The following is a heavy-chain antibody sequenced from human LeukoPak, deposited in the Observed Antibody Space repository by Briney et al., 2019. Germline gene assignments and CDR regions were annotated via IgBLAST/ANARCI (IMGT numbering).Heavy chain of an antibody. V-gene: IGHV5-51*01. D-gene: IGHD3-10*01. CDR1: GYSFTSFW. J-gene: IGHJ4*02. CDR2: IYPGDSET. Sequence: GESLKISCKGSGYSFTSFWIGWVRQMPGKGVEWMGIIYPGDSETRYSPSFQGQVTISADKSFSTAYLQWSSLKASDTAMYYCARHYGANYLDYWGQGSPVTVSS. CDR3: ARHYGANYLDY.